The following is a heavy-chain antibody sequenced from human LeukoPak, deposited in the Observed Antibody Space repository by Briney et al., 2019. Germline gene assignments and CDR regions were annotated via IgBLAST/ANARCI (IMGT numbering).Heavy chain of an antibody. D-gene: IGHD1-26*01. CDR2: IKQDGSEK. J-gene: IGHJ4*02. CDR1: GFTFSSYG. V-gene: IGHV3-7*01. CDR3: ARAGSTGATFDY. Sequence: GGSLRLSCAASGFTFSSYGMHWVRQAPGKGLEWVANIKQDGSEKYYVDSVKGRFTISRDNAKNSLYLQMNSLRAEDTAVYYCARAGSTGATFDYWGQGTLVTVSS.